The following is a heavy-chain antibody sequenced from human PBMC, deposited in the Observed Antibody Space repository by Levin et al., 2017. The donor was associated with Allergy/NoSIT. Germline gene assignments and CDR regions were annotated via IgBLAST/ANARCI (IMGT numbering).Heavy chain of an antibody. J-gene: IGHJ4*02. CDR3: AKVGITVFGVVISLDYFDY. CDR1: GFTFSSYA. Sequence: GGSLRLSCAASGFTFSSYAMSWVRQAPGKGLEWVSAISGSGGSTYYADSVKGRITISRDNSKNTLYLQMNSLRAEDTAVYYCAKVGITVFGVVISLDYFDYWGPGTLVTVSS. D-gene: IGHD3-3*01. CDR2: ISGSGGST. V-gene: IGHV3-23*01.